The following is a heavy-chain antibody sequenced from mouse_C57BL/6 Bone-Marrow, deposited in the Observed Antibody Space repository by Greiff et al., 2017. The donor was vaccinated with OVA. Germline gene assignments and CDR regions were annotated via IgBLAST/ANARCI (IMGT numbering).Heavy chain of an antibody. CDR1: GYTFTSYW. J-gene: IGHJ1*03. CDR2: IDPNSGGT. D-gene: IGHD1-1*01. CDR3: ARNEVYYYGITSYWYCDV. Sequence: VQLQQPGAELVKPGASVKLSCKASGYTFTSYWMHWVKQRPGRGLEWIGRIDPNSGGTKYNEKFKSKATLTVEQPYSTAYMQLSSLTPGDTAVYFCARNEVYYYGITSYWYCDVWGTGTTGTVSS. V-gene: IGHV1-72*01.